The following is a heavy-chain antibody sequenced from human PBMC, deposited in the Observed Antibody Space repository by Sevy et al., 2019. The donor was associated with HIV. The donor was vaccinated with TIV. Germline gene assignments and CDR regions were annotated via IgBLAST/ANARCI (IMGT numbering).Heavy chain of an antibody. J-gene: IGHJ4*02. D-gene: IGHD2-8*01. Sequence: GGSLRLSCAASGFTFSSYAMHWVRQAPGKGLEWVAVISYDGSNKYYADSVKGRFTISRDNSKNTLYLQMNSLRVEDTAVYYRARDSGDCTNGVCYFDYWGQGTLVTVSS. CDR2: ISYDGSNK. CDR1: GFTFSSYA. CDR3: ARDSGDCTNGVCYFDY. V-gene: IGHV3-30-3*01.